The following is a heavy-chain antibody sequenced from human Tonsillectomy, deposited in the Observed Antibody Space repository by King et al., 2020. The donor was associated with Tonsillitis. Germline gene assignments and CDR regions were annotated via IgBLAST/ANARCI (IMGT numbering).Heavy chain of an antibody. J-gene: IGHJ6*03. CDR1: GGSISSYY. Sequence: QLQEAGPGLGKPSETLSLTWTVSGGSISSYYWSWIRQPPGEGLGWIGYIYYCGSTNYKPSLKSRFTISVDTSNNQFSLKLTSVTAADPAVYYCARRVEHEYVWGSLGLGYYYYMDVWGKGTTVTVSS. CDR2: IYYCGST. CDR3: ARRVEHEYVWGSLGLGYYYYMDV. V-gene: IGHV4-59*01. D-gene: IGHD3-16*01.